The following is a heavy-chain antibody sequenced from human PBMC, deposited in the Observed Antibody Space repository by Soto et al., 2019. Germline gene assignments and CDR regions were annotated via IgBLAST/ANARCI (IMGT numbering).Heavy chain of an antibody. CDR3: ASEAIAAAAVYGMDV. J-gene: IGHJ6*02. V-gene: IGHV1-3*01. Sequence: ASVKVSCKASGYTFTNYAMHWVRQAPGQRLEWMGWINAGNGNTKYSQKFQGRVTITRDTSASTAYMELSSLRSEDTAVYYCASEAIAAAAVYGMDVWGQGTTVTSP. D-gene: IGHD6-13*01. CDR2: INAGNGNT. CDR1: GYTFTNYA.